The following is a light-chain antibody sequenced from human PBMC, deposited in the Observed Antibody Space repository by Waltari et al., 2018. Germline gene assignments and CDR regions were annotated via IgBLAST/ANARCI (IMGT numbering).Light chain of an antibody. V-gene: IGKV4-1*01. CDR2: WAS. CDR1: QSVLYSSNNKNY. J-gene: IGKJ1*01. CDR3: QQYYSSPPT. Sequence: DIVMTQSPDSLAVSLGERATINCKSSQSVLYSSNNKNYLAWYQQKPGQPPKLLIYWASTRESGVPDHFSGSGSGTDFTLTISSLQAEDVAVYYCQQYYSSPPTFG.